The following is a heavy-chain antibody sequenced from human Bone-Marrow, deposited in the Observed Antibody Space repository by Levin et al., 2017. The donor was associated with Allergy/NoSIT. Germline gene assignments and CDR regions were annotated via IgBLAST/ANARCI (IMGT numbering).Heavy chain of an antibody. D-gene: IGHD6-19*01. J-gene: IGHJ4*02. Sequence: GGSRRLSCAASGFTFSSYAMSWVRQAPGKGLEWVSVINTSGGSTYYADSVKGRFTISRDNSKNTLYLQMNTLRVEDTAVYYCAISSGWFRPTGAFDYWGQGTLVTVSS. CDR3: AISSGWFRPTGAFDY. CDR1: GFTFSSYA. V-gene: IGHV3-23*01. CDR2: INTSGGST.